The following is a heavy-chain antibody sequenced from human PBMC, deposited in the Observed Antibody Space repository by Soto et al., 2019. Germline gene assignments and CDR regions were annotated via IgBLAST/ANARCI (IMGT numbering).Heavy chain of an antibody. CDR1: RFSFSNYA. V-gene: IGHV3-23*01. J-gene: IGHJ3*02. D-gene: IGHD4-17*01. CDR3: STDPNGDYIGAFDN. Sequence: GGSLRLSCAGSRFSFSNYAMTWARQAPGEGLEWVSSITGSGGGTTYADSVKGRFTISRVNSKNILYLQMDSLRADDTAVYYCSTDPNGDYIGAFDNWGQGTMVTVSS. CDR2: ITGSGGGT.